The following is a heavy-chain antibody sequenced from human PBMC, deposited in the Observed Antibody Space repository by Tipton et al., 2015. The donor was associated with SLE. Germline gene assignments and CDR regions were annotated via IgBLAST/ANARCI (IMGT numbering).Heavy chain of an antibody. D-gene: IGHD3-3*01. CDR3: ARAIFGVVISHFDY. CDR2: IYYSGNT. CDR1: GGAISDAIYY. V-gene: IGHV4-31*03. J-gene: IGHJ4*02. Sequence: TLSLTCTVSGGAISDAIYYWSWIRQHPGKGLEWMGNIYYSGNTYYNPSLKNRLTMSVDTSKNQFYLRLTSVTAADTAMYYCARAIFGVVISHFDYWGQGTPVTVSS.